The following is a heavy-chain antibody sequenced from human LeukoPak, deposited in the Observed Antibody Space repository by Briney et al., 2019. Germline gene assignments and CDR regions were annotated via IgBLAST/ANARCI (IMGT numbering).Heavy chain of an antibody. CDR3: AKDPRGPSLYYHYMDV. Sequence: QAGGSLRLSCAASGFTFSSYAMRWVRQAPEKGLEWVSGISGSGGSTYYADSVKGRFTISRDNSKNTLYLQMNSLRVEDTAVYYCAKDPRGPSLYYHYMDVWGKGTTVTVSS. CDR1: GFTFSSYA. J-gene: IGHJ6*03. CDR2: ISGSGGST. V-gene: IGHV3-23*01.